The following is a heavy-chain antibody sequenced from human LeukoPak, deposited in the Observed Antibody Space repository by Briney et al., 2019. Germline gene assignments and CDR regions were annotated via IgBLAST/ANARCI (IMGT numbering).Heavy chain of an antibody. Sequence: GGSLRLSCAASGFTFSSYAMSWVRQAPGKGLEWVSAISGSGGSTYYADSVKGRFTISRDNSKNTLYLQMNSLRAEDTAVYYCARECPYYYGSGSYLPLDVWGHGTTVTVSS. CDR1: GFTFSSYA. J-gene: IGHJ6*02. CDR3: ARECPYYYGSGSYLPLDV. D-gene: IGHD3-10*01. CDR2: ISGSGGST. V-gene: IGHV3-23*01.